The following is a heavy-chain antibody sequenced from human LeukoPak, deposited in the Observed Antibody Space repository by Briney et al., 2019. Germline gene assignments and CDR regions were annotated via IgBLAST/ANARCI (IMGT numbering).Heavy chain of an antibody. CDR1: GFSFTTYW. J-gene: IGHJ4*02. V-gene: IGHV3-23*01. D-gene: IGHD3-10*01. CDR2: ISGSGGTT. Sequence: GGSLRLSCAASGFSFTTYWMSWVRQAPGKGLEWVSGISGSGGTTYYADSVKGRFAISRDNSKNTLYLQMNSLRAEDTAIYYCAKHNGRDNSGSYYNPFDYWGQGTLVTVSS. CDR3: AKHNGRDNSGSYYNPFDY.